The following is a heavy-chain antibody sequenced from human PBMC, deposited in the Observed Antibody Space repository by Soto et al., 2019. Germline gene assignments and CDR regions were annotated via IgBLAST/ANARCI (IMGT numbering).Heavy chain of an antibody. V-gene: IGHV5-51*01. CDR3: ARGGYSGNSKDPFYI. D-gene: IGHD6-25*01. Sequence: GESLKISCKGSCYTFTAYWIGWVRQMAGKGLEWMGSIYPGDSDTRDSPSFRGQVTISADKAITTAYLQWSSLKASDSAMFYCARGGYSGNSKDPFYIWGPGTMVTVSS. CDR2: IYPGDSDT. CDR1: CYTFTAYW. J-gene: IGHJ3*02.